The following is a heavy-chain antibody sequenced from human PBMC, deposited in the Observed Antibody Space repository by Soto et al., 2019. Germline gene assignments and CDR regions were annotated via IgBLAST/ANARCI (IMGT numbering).Heavy chain of an antibody. V-gene: IGHV3-33*01. CDR1: GFNFNTYG. J-gene: IGHJ4*02. CDR3: ARDKGPVAARVSLDY. D-gene: IGHD6-6*01. Sequence: QVQLVESGGGVVQPGGSLRLSCEASGFNFNTYGMHWVRQSPGKGLEWVAIIWYEGSNKNYADSVKGRFAISRDNSKNTLWLQMNNLRDEDTAVYYYARDKGPVAARVSLDYWGQGTLVTVSS. CDR2: IWYEGSNK.